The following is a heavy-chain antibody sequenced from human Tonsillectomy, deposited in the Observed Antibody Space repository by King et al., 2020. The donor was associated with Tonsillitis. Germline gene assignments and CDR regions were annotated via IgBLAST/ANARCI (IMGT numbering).Heavy chain of an antibody. Sequence: QLVQSGAEVKKPGSSVKVSCKASGGTFSSYAISWVRQAPGQGLEWMGGIIPIFGTANYAQKFQGRVTITADESTSTAYMELSSLRSEDTAVYYCARGGTMVRGALDAFDIWGQGTMVTASS. CDR1: GGTFSSYA. CDR3: ARGGTMVRGALDAFDI. D-gene: IGHD3-10*01. CDR2: IIPIFGTA. J-gene: IGHJ3*02. V-gene: IGHV1-69*12.